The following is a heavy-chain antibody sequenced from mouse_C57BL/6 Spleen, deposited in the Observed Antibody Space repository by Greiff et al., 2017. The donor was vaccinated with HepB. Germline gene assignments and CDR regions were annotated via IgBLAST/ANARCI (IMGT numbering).Heavy chain of an antibody. CDR1: GFTFTDYY. CDR2: IRNKANGYTT. V-gene: IGHV7-3*01. CDR3: ARAGGSSLGYFDY. J-gene: IGHJ2*01. D-gene: IGHD1-1*01. Sequence: EVHLVESGGGLVQPGGSLSLSCAASGFTFTDYYMSWVRQPPGKALEWLGFIRNKANGYTTEYSASVKGRFTISRDNSQSILYLQMNALRAEDSATYYCARAGGSSLGYFDYWGQGTTLTVSS.